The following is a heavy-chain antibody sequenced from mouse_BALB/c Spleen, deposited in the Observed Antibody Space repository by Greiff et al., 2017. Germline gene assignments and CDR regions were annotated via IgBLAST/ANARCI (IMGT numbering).Heavy chain of an antibody. V-gene: IGHV5-4*02. CDR2: ISDGGSYT. CDR1: GFTFSDYY. CDR3: ARGPFAY. J-gene: IGHJ3*01. Sequence: EVKLVESGGGLVKPGGSLKLSCAASGFTFSDYYMYWVRQTPEKRLEWVATISDGGSYTYYPDSVKGRFTISRDNAKNTLYLEMSSLRSEDTAMYYCARGPFAYWGQGTLVTVSA.